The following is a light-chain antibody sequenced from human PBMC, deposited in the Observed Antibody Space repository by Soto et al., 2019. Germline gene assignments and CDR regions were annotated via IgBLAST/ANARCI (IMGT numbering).Light chain of an antibody. V-gene: IGKV3-20*01. CDR3: QQYGGSPPT. CDR1: QSVSSNS. J-gene: IGKJ1*01. Sequence: EIVLTQSPGTLSLSPGESATLSCRASQSVSSNSLAWYRRNPGQPPSLLIYGTSTRATGIPRRFSGSGSGTDFTLTITRLEPEDFAVYYCQQYGGSPPTFGQGTKLEV. CDR2: GTS.